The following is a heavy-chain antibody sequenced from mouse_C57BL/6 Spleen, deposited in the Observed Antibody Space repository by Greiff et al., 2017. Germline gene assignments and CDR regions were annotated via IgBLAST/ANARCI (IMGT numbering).Heavy chain of an antibody. CDR1: GYTFTSYW. V-gene: IGHV1-59*01. D-gene: IGHD2-1*01. J-gene: IGHJ2*01. CDR3: ARGGGNFHYFDY. CDR2: IDPSDSYT. Sequence: QVQLQQSGAELVRPGPSVKLSCKASGYTFTSYWMHWVKQRPGQGLEWIGVIDPSDSYTNYNQKFKGKATLTVDTSSSTAYMQLSSLTSEDSAVYYCARGGGNFHYFDYWGQGTTLSVSS.